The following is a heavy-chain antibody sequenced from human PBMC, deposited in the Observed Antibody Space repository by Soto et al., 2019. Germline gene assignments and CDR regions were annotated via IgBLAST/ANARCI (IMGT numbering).Heavy chain of an antibody. V-gene: IGHV4-31*03. CDR1: GGSISSGGYY. J-gene: IGHJ3*02. Sequence: PSETLSLTCTVSGGSISSGGYYWSWIRQHPGKGLEWIGYIYYSGSTYYNPSLKSRVTISVYTSKNQFSLKLSSVTAADTAVYYCARDMGGAHAFDIWGQGTMVTVSS. D-gene: IGHD3-10*01. CDR2: IYYSGST. CDR3: ARDMGGAHAFDI.